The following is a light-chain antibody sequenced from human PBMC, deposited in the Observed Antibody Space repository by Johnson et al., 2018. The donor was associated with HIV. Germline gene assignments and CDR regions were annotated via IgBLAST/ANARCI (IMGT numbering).Light chain of an antibody. CDR3: RTWDSSLSAGRA. J-gene: IGLJ1*01. CDR1: SSHIGNNS. Sequence: SVFTQASSGFAPPGQKVPILLSGSSSHIGNNSVALEQPLPGTAPKPLIYDTNRPPLGISDRLSGPKSGTSVPLGITGIQTGDEADYNCRTWDSSLSAGRAFGTGTKVTVL. V-gene: IGLV1-51*01. CDR2: DTN.